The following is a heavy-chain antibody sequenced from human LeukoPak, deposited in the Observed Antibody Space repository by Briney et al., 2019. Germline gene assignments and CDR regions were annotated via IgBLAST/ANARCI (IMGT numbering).Heavy chain of an antibody. CDR2: INPSGGST. D-gene: IGHD6-19*01. J-gene: IGHJ4*02. V-gene: IGHV1-46*01. CDR1: GYTFTIYY. CDR3: ARRARLGSGWYFDY. Sequence: ASVTVSFTASGYTFTIYYMHWVRQAPGQGLEWMGIINPSGGSTSYAQKFQGRVTMTRDTSTSTVYMELSSLRSEDTAVYYCARRARLGSGWYFDYWGQGTLVTVSS.